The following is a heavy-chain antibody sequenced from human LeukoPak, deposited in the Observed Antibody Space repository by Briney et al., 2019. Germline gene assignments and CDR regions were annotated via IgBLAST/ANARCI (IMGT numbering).Heavy chain of an antibody. CDR3: ARDFDSGSSPSDF. Sequence: SGGSLRLSCAASGFTFGTYAMSWVRQPPGKGLECVSSIDSSSGYISYADSVKGRFTISRDNARNSLFLQMSSLRDDDTAVYYCARDFDSGSSPSDFWGQGTLVTVSS. CDR2: IDSSSGYI. V-gene: IGHV3-21*01. D-gene: IGHD3-9*01. CDR1: GFTFGTYA. J-gene: IGHJ4*02.